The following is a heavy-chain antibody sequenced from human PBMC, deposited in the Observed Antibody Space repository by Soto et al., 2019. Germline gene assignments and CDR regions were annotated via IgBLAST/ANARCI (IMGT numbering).Heavy chain of an antibody. CDR2: ISGSAGST. D-gene: IGHD1-26*01. CDR1: GFTFSSYA. V-gene: IGHV3-23*01. CDR3: ARVSLGASTIADYSYYGMDV. Sequence: EVQLLESGGALVQPGGSLRLSCAASGFTFSSYAMTWVRQAPGKGLEWVSGISGSAGSTHYADSVKGRSIISRDNSKSTLSLQSNNLRAEDTAVYYCARVSLGASTIADYSYYGMDVWGQGTTVTVSS. J-gene: IGHJ6*02.